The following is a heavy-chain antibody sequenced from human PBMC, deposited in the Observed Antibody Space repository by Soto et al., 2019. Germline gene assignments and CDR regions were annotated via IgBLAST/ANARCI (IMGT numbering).Heavy chain of an antibody. CDR3: ARDAYGSGSYYVGYFAY. V-gene: IGHV3-30-3*01. J-gene: IGHJ4*02. Sequence: GGSLRLSCAASGFTFSSYAMHWVRQAPGKGLEWVAVISYDGSNKYYADSVKGRFTISRDNSKNTLYLQMNSLRAEDTAVYYCARDAYGSGSYYVGYFAYSGQGTLVTVSS. CDR2: ISYDGSNK. CDR1: GFTFSSYA. D-gene: IGHD3-10*01.